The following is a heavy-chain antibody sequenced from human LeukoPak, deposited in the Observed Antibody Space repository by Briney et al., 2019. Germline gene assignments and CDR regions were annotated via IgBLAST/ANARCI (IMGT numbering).Heavy chain of an antibody. Sequence: GGSLRLSCVASGFTFSTYKVTWVRQAPGKGLEWVANINQDGSEKKYLDSVKGRFTISRDNAKNSLYLQMNSLRAEDTAVYYCARAWGSSGYIDYWGQGTLVTVSS. D-gene: IGHD6-19*01. CDR3: ARAWGSSGYIDY. CDR2: INQDGSEK. J-gene: IGHJ4*02. V-gene: IGHV3-7*03. CDR1: GFTFSTYK.